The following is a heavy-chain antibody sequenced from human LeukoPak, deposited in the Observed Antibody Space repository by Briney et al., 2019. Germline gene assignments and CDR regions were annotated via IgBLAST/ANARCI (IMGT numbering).Heavy chain of an antibody. CDR2: IKSKTDGGTT. CDR3: TTDRAIAVRPLFDY. CDR1: GFTFSNAW. V-gene: IGHV3-15*01. D-gene: IGHD6-6*01. Sequence: GGSLRLSCAASGFTFSNAWMSWVRQAPGKGLELVGRIKSKTDGGTTDYAAPVKGRFPISRDDSKNTLYLQMNSLKTEDTAVYYCTTDRAIAVRPLFDYWGQGTLVTVSS. J-gene: IGHJ4*02.